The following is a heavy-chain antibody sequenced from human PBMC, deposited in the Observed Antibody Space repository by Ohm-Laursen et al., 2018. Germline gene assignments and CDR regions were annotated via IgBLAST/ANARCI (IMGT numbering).Heavy chain of an antibody. V-gene: IGHV2-70*11. Sequence: PTQTLTLTCTFSGFSLSTSGMCVSWIRQPPGKALEWLARIDWDDDKYYSTSLKTRLTISKDTSKNQVVLTMTNMDPVDTATYYCARMGVAGQGYYFDYWGQGTLVTVSS. J-gene: IGHJ4*02. CDR1: GFSLSTSGMC. CDR2: IDWDDDK. D-gene: IGHD6-19*01. CDR3: ARMGVAGQGYYFDY.